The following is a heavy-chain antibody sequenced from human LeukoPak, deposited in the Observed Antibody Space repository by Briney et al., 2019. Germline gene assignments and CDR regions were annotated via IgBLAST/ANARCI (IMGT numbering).Heavy chain of an antibody. V-gene: IGHV1-69*05. CDR3: ARAEDVGLISGAFDI. CDR1: GYTFTSYG. CDR2: IIPIFGTA. Sequence: ASVKVSCKASGYTFTSYGISWVRQAPGQGLEWMGGIIPIFGTANYAQKFQGRVTITTDESTSTAYMELSSLRSEDTAVYYCARAEDVGLISGAFDIWGQGTMVTVSS. D-gene: IGHD1-26*01. J-gene: IGHJ3*02.